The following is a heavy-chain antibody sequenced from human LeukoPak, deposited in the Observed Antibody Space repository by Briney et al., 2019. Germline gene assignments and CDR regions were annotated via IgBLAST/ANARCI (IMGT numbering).Heavy chain of an antibody. Sequence: GGSLRLSCAASGFTFSSYGMHWVRQAPGKGLEWVAVISYDGSNKYYADSVKGRFTISRDNSKNTLYLQMNSLRAEDTAVYYCAKRPGWDLDYWGQGTLVTVSS. V-gene: IGHV3-30*18. D-gene: IGHD6-19*01. J-gene: IGHJ4*02. CDR1: GFTFSSYG. CDR3: AKRPGWDLDY. CDR2: ISYDGSNK.